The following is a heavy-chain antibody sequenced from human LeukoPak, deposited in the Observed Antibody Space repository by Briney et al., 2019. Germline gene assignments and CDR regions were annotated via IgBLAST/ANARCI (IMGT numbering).Heavy chain of an antibody. CDR1: GFTVSSYS. V-gene: IGHV3-21*04. D-gene: IGHD2/OR15-2a*01. J-gene: IGHJ4*02. Sequence: GGSLRLSCAASGFTVSSYSMNWVRQAPGKGLEWVSSISSSSSYIYYADSVKGRFTISRDNAKNSLYLQMNSLRAEDTAVYYCARGLGFLEVRFDYWGQGTLVTVSS. CDR3: ARGLGFLEVRFDY. CDR2: ISSSSSYI.